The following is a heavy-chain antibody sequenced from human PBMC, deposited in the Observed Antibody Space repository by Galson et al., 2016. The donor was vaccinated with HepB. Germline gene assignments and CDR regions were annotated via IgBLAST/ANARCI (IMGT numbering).Heavy chain of an antibody. V-gene: IGHV1-69*06. CDR3: ARGHCTGTNCYWNFDY. CDR2: IVPIFPTT. Sequence: SVKVSCKASGDTFITYAMNWVRQAPGQGPEWMGGIVPIFPTTTYAHKFQGRVTSTADKSTSTAYMELRSLGSDDTAVYYCARGHCTGTNCYWNFDYWGQGTLVTVSP. D-gene: IGHD2-2*01. CDR1: GDTFITYA. J-gene: IGHJ4*02.